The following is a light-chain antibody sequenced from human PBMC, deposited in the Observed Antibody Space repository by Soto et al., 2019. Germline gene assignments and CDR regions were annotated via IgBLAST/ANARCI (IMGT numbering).Light chain of an antibody. V-gene: IGLV1-40*01. CDR3: QSYDNRLSVV. CDR1: SSNIGAGYD. Sequence: QAVLTQPPSVAGAPGQRGTISCTGSSSNIGAGYDVHWYQQPPGTAPKLLIYGNSNRPSGVPDRFSGSKSGTSASLAITGLQAEDEADYYCQSYDNRLSVVFGGGTKVTVL. CDR2: GNS. J-gene: IGLJ2*01.